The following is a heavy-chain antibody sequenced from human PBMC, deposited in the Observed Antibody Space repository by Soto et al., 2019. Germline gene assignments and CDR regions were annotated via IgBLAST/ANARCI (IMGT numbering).Heavy chain of an antibody. CDR2: IKQDGSEK. V-gene: IGHV3-7*01. Sequence: GGSLRLSCAASGFTFSSYWMSWVRQAPGKGLEWVANIKQDGSEKYYVDSVKGRFTISRDNATNSLYLQMNSLRAEDTAVYYCASAGSLPWKDCSSTSCYASSPLDYWGQGTLVTVSS. D-gene: IGHD2-2*01. CDR3: ASAGSLPWKDCSSTSCYASSPLDY. J-gene: IGHJ4*02. CDR1: GFTFSSYW.